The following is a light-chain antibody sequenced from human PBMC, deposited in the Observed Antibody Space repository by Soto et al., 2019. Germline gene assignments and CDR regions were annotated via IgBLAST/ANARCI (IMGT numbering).Light chain of an antibody. CDR2: AAS. V-gene: IGKV1-39*01. Sequence: DIHMSQSPSSLSASVGDSVNITCRASQGINTFLAWYQQKPGKAPKLLIYAASTLQSGVPSGFSGTGSGTDFTLTISSLQPEDFATYYCQQTYSTPQTFGQGTKVDIK. CDR1: QGINTF. J-gene: IGKJ1*01. CDR3: QQTYSTPQT.